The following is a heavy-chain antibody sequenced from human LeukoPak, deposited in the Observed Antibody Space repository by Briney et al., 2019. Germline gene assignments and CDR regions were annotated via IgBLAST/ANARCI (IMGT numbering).Heavy chain of an antibody. Sequence: PSETLSLTCTVSGGSISSGDYYWSWIRQPPGKGLEWVGYIYYSGSTCYNPSLKSRVTISVDTSKNQFSLKLSSVTAADTAVYYCARGTSGDYVNYWGQGTLVTVSS. J-gene: IGHJ4*02. CDR1: GGSISSGDYY. D-gene: IGHD4-17*01. CDR2: IYYSGST. CDR3: ARGTSGDYVNY. V-gene: IGHV4-30-4*01.